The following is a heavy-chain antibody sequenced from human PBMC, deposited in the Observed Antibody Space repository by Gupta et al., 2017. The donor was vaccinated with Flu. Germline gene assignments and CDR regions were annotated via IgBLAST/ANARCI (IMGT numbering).Heavy chain of an antibody. Sequence: GGSIKGGGYSGVGIRQHPGKGLEWIGNINHSGSSDYNSSLKSRITMSVDTSKNQFYLNLTSVTAADTAVYYCARVSLHTDDWGQGTLVTVSS. J-gene: IGHJ4*02. CDR2: INHSGSS. V-gene: IGHV4-31*02. CDR3: ARVSLHTDD. D-gene: IGHD3-16*02. CDR1: GGSIKGGGYS.